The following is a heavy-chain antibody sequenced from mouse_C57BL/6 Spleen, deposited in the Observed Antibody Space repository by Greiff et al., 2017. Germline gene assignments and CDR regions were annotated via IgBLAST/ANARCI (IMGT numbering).Heavy chain of an antibody. CDR1: GYAFSSYW. CDR3: ARRITTVLCDY. V-gene: IGHV1-80*01. CDR2: IYPGDGDT. J-gene: IGHJ2*01. Sequence: QVQLQQSGAELVKPGASVKISCKASGYAFSSYWMNWVKQRPGKGLEWIGQIYPGDGDTNYNGKFKGKATLTADKSSSTAYMQLSSLTSEDSAVYFCARRITTVLCDYWGQGTTLTVSS. D-gene: IGHD1-1*01.